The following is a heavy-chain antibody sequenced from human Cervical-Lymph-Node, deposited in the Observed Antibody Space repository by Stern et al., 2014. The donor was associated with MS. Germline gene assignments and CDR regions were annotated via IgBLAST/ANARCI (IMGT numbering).Heavy chain of an antibody. CDR3: AVLGDYYGSGKTGMDV. CDR2: ISASNGNT. CDR1: GYTFTTYG. J-gene: IGHJ6*02. V-gene: IGHV1-18*01. D-gene: IGHD3-10*01. Sequence: QVQLVQSGAEVKKPGASVKVSCKASGYTFTTYGISWVRLAPGQGLEWMGLISASNGNTKYAQNLQGRVTMTTDTFTSTAYMELRSLRSDDTAVYYCAVLGDYYGSGKTGMDVWGQGTTVTVSS.